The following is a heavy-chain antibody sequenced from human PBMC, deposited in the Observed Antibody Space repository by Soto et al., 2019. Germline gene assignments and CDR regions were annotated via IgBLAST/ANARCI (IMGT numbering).Heavy chain of an antibody. CDR3: AKAGRSGYDNYYYYYMDV. CDR1: GFTFDDYA. Sequence: GGSLRLSCAASGFTFDDYAMHWVRQAPGKGLEWVSGISWNSGSIGYADSVKGRFTISRDNAKNSLYLQMNSLRAEDTALYYCAKAGRSGYDNYYYYYMDVWGKGTTVTVSS. CDR2: ISWNSGSI. V-gene: IGHV3-9*01. J-gene: IGHJ6*03. D-gene: IGHD5-12*01.